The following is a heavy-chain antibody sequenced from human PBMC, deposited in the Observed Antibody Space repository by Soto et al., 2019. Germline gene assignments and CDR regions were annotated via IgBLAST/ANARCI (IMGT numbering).Heavy chain of an antibody. CDR2: INHSGST. D-gene: IGHD3-3*01. V-gene: IGHV4-34*01. CDR3: AGVGSLYYDFWSGPKYYFDY. CDR1: GGSFSGYY. Sequence: SETLSLTCAVYGGSFSGYYWSWIRQPPGKGLEWIGEINHSGSTNYNPSLKSRVTISVDTSKNQFSLKLSSVTAADTAVYYCAGVGSLYYDFWSGPKYYFDYWGQGTLVNVSS. J-gene: IGHJ4*02.